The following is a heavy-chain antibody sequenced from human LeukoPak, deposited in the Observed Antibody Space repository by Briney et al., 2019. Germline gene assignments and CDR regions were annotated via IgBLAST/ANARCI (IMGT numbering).Heavy chain of an antibody. CDR3: AKGDGSYNYYFDY. V-gene: IGHV3-23*01. CDR1: GFTFSSYA. D-gene: IGHD5-24*01. CDR2: ISGSGGST. Sequence: GGSLRLSCAASGFTFSSYAMSWVRQAPGKGLEWVSAISGSGGSTYYADSVKGRFTISRDNSKNTLYLQMNSLRAEDTAVYCCAKGDGSYNYYFDYWGQGTLVTVSS. J-gene: IGHJ4*02.